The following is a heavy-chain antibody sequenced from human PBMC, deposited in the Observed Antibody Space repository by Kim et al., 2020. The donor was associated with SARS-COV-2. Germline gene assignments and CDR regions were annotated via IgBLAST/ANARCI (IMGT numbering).Heavy chain of an antibody. CDR1: GFTFSNFA. J-gene: IGHJ6*02. Sequence: GGSLRLSCAASGFTFSNFAMHWVRQAPGKGLEWVSVISYDGRKKYYADSVKGRLTISRDNSKSTLYLQVNSLRFEDTSVYYCAKEDSGSEMDYYGMDVWGQGTTVIVSS. D-gene: IGHD3-10*01. CDR3: AKEDSGSEMDYYGMDV. V-gene: IGHV3-30*04. CDR2: ISYDGRKK.